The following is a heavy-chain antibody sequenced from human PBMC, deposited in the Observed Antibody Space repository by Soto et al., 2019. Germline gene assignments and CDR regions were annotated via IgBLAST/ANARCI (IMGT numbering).Heavy chain of an antibody. CDR3: ASNPGGLVNYYYGMDA. D-gene: IGHD3-16*01. CDR2: ISSSSSYI. Sequence: KTGGSLRLSCGASGFTFSSYSINWGRQAPGKGLEWVSSISSSSSYIYYADSVKGRFTISRDNAKNSLYLQMNSLRAEDTAVYYCASNPGGLVNYYYGMDAWGQGTTVTVSS. V-gene: IGHV3-21*01. J-gene: IGHJ6*02. CDR1: GFTFSSYS.